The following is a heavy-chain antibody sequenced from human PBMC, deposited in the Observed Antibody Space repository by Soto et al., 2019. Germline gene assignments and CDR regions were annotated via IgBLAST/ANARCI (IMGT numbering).Heavy chain of an antibody. Sequence: SETLSLTCTVSGGSISSYYWSWIRQPPGKRLEWIGYIYYSGRTNYNPSLNSRVTMSADTSKNQFSLKLSSVTAADTAVYYCARYEQYYQHWGHGTLVTVSS. CDR3: ARYEQYYQH. V-gene: IGHV4-59*08. D-gene: IGHD3-16*01. CDR1: GGSISSYY. CDR2: IYYSGRT. J-gene: IGHJ1*01.